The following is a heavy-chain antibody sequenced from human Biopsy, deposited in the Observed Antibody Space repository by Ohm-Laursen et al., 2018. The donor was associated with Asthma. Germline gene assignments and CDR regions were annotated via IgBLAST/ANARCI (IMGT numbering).Heavy chain of an antibody. J-gene: IGHJ6*02. V-gene: IGHV1-69*01. CDR1: GDILSSFG. D-gene: IGHD4-17*01. Sequence: SSVKVSCKAHGDILSSFGIKWVRKAPGQGLEWMGGVIPIYGTTHTAQKFQGKVTITAEEFTSSAYLELTNLRKEDSAVYYCVRGGYHGERKTHNGLDVWGQGTTVTVSS. CDR2: VIPIYGTT. CDR3: VRGGYHGERKTHNGLDV.